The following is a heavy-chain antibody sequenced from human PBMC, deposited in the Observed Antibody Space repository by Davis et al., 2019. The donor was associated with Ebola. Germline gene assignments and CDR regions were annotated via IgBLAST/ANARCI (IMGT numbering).Heavy chain of an antibody. CDR1: GFTFSTYS. CDR2: ITSCSTFI. D-gene: IGHD3-10*01. Sequence: GESLKISCAASGFTFSTYSMNWVRQSPGKGLEWVSSITSCSTFIYYADSVKGRFTISRDDAKNSLYLQMNSLTAGDTAVYYCVRSRGYWGQGTLVTVSS. V-gene: IGHV3-21*01. CDR3: VRSRGY. J-gene: IGHJ4*02.